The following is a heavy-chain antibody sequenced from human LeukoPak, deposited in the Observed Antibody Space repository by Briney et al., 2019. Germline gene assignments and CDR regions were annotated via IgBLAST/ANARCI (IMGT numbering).Heavy chain of an antibody. V-gene: IGHV4-34*01. CDR3: ARRVPRNRGSYHGVFDY. J-gene: IGHJ4*02. CDR2: INHSGST. D-gene: IGHD1-26*01. CDR1: GGSFSGYY. Sequence: PSETLSLTCAVYGGSFSGYYWSWIRQPSGKGLECIGEINHSGSTNYNPSLKSRGTISVDTSKNQFHLKLSCVTAADTAVYYCARRVPRNRGSYHGVFDYWGQGTVVIVSS.